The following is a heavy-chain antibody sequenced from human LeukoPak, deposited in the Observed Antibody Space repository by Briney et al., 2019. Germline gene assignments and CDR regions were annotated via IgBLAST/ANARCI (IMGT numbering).Heavy chain of an antibody. J-gene: IGHJ6*03. D-gene: IGHD3-22*01. CDR3: GRHYYDSSGYSYYYYYMDV. CDR2: IYYTGTT. V-gene: IGHV4-39*01. CDR1: AGSISSSNYY. Sequence: PSETLSLTCTVSAGSISSSNYYWGLIRQPPGKGLEWIGSIYYTGTTYYNPSLKSRVTISVDTSKNQFSLKLSSVTAADTAVYYCGRHYYDSSGYSYYYYYMDVWGKGTTVTVSS.